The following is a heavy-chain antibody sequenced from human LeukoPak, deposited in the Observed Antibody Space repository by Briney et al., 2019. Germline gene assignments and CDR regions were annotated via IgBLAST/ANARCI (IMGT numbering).Heavy chain of an antibody. CDR2: IIPIFGTA. CDR3: ARGRGYYDSSGSFYYFDY. J-gene: IGHJ4*02. Sequence: GASVKVSCKASGGTFSSYAISWVRQAPGQGLEWMGGIIPIFGTANYAQKFQGRVTITTDESTSTAYMELSSLRSEDTAVYYCARGRGYYDSSGSFYYFDYWGQGTLVTVSS. V-gene: IGHV1-69*05. CDR1: GGTFSSYA. D-gene: IGHD3-22*01.